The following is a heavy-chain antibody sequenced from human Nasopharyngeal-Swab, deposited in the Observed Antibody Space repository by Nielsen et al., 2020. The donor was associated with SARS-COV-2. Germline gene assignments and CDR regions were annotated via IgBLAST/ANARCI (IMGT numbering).Heavy chain of an antibody. V-gene: IGHV1-24*01. CDR3: ATNGVIAAAGSFDY. D-gene: IGHD6-13*01. J-gene: IGHJ4*02. CDR2: FDPEDGET. Sequence: ASVKVSCKVSGYTLTELSMHWVRQAPGKGLEWMGGFDPEDGETIYAQKFQGRVTMTEDTSTDTAYMELSSLRSEDAAVYYCATNGVIAAAGSFDYWGQGTLVTVSS. CDR1: GYTLTELS.